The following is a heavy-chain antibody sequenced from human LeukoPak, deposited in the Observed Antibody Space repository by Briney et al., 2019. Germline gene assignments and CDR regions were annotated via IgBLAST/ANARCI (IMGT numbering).Heavy chain of an antibody. CDR1: GFTFNDYA. CDR2: IRWNSDSI. V-gene: IGHV3-9*01. Sequence: PGGSLRLSCTASGFTFNDYAMHWVRHAPGKGLEWVSGIRWNSDSIGYGDSVRGRFTISRDNAKNSLYLQMNSLRVEDTALYYCVKDLGVTTAAIGYWGQGTLVTVSS. CDR3: VKDLGVTTAAIGY. D-gene: IGHD2-2*01. J-gene: IGHJ4*02.